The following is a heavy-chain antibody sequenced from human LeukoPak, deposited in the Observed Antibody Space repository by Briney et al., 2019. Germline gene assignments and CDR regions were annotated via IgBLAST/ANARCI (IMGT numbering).Heavy chain of an antibody. CDR2: IRGKAYGGTT. Sequence: GGSLRLSCTASGFTFGDYAMSWVRQAPGKGLEWVGFIRGKAYGGTTEYAASVRGRFTISRDDSKSIAYLQVNSLKTEDTAVYYCSSDGSGIHYGMDVWGQGTTVTVSS. CDR1: GFTFGDYA. V-gene: IGHV3-49*04. J-gene: IGHJ6*02. CDR3: SSDGSGIHYGMDV. D-gene: IGHD1-26*01.